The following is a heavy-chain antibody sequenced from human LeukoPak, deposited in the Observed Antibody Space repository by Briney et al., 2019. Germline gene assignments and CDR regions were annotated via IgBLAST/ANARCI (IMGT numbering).Heavy chain of an antibody. CDR3: ARGRVSSSSWYSTYYYYFYMDV. D-gene: IGHD6-13*01. V-gene: IGHV3-21*04. CDR1: GFTFSRYY. J-gene: IGHJ6*03. CDR2: ISTSSSYI. Sequence: GGSLRLSCAASGFTFSRYYMSWVRQAPGKGLEWVSSISTSSSYIYYADSVKGRFTISRDNAKNSLYLQMNSLRAEDTAVYFCARGRVSSSSWYSTYYYYFYMDVWGKGTTVTVSS.